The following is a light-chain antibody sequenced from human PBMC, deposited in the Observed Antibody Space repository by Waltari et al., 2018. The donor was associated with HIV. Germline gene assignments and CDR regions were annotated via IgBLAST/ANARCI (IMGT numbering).Light chain of an antibody. CDR2: DAS. CDR3: QHAHGFPHT. Sequence: DIHMTQSPSSVSASVGDRVTITCRATESIGTSLAWYQQKPHSPPKLLMFDASRLQTGVPSRFSGSGSGTDFNLTISRLQLEDFATYFCQHAHGFPHTFGRGTRLQI. J-gene: IGKJ2*01. V-gene: IGKV1-12*01. CDR1: ESIGTS.